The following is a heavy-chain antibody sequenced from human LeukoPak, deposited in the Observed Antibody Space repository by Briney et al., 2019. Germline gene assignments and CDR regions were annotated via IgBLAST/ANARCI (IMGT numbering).Heavy chain of an antibody. CDR2: ITTGDGNT. J-gene: IGHJ4*02. V-gene: IGHV3-23*01. D-gene: IGHD7-27*01. CDR1: GFTFSSYT. Sequence: GGSLRLSCTASGFTFSSYTMTWVRQAPGKGLKWVSTITTGDGNTYYADSVKGRFTVSRDDSKNTLYLQMNSLRAEDTAVYYCAKEGGLWVSAHWGDSWGRGTLVTVSS. CDR3: AKEGGLWVSAHWGDS.